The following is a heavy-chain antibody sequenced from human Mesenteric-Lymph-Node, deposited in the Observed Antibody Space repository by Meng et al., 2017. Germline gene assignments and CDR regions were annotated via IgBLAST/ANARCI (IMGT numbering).Heavy chain of an antibody. CDR3: VRGDWFDP. Sequence: QVQLVQSGPEFNKPGASVKVSCKASGYTLTTYAMNWLRQAPGQGLEWMGWINTNTGNPTYAQGFTGRFVFSLDTSVNMAYLQITSLKAEDTAVYYCVRGDWFDPWGQGTLVTVSS. CDR1: GYTLTTYA. V-gene: IGHV7-4-1*04. J-gene: IGHJ5*02. CDR2: INTNTGNP.